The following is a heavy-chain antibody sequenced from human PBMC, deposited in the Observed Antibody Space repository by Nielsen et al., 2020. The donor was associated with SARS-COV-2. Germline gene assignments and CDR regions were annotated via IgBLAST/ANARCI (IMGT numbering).Heavy chain of an antibody. CDR1: GFTFSSTW. Sequence: GGSLRLSCSASGFTFSSTWMDWVRQAPGQGLVWVSRINPSGSGTAYADSVKGRFTISRDNSKNTLYLQMGSLRAEDMAVYYCARAGTARDFDYWGQGTLVTVSS. V-gene: IGHV3-74*01. CDR3: ARAGTARDFDY. CDR2: INPSGSGT. D-gene: IGHD1-14*01. J-gene: IGHJ4*02.